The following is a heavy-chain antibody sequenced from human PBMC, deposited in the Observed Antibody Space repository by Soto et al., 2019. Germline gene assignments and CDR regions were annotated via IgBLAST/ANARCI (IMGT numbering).Heavy chain of an antibody. CDR1: GAPITTTKW. Sequence: QVQLQESGPGLVKPSETLSLTCTVSGAPITTTKWWAWVRLPPGKGLEWIGELSRGDERSSNPSLHGRFTMSLDKSNHLFSLKLTSVTAADPAIYYCATQTISYTWGVWGRGTSVTVSS. V-gene: IGHV4-4*02. CDR3: ATQTISYTWGV. J-gene: IGHJ6*02. CDR2: LSRGDER. D-gene: IGHD3-16*01.